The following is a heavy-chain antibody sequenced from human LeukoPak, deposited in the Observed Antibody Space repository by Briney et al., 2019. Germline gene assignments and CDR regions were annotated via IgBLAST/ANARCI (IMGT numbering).Heavy chain of an antibody. CDR2: IYHSGST. D-gene: IGHD3-9*01. J-gene: IGHJ4*02. Sequence: PSETLSLTCAVSGYSISSGYYWGWIRQPPEKGLEWIGSIYHSGSTYYNPSLKSRVTISVDTSKNQFSLKLSSVTAADTAVYYCARTLYDILTGNPFDYWGQGTLVTVSS. CDR1: GYSISSGYY. CDR3: ARTLYDILTGNPFDY. V-gene: IGHV4-38-2*01.